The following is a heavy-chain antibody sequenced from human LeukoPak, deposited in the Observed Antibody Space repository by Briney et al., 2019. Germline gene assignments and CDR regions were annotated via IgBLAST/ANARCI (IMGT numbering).Heavy chain of an antibody. CDR3: ARPRLGELSSYYFDY. Sequence: GGSLRLSCAASGFTFSSYGMHWVRQAPGKGLEWVAAIWYDGSNKYYADSVKGRFTISRDNSKNTLYLQMNSLRAEDTAVYYCARPRLGELSSYYFDYWGQGTLVTVSS. CDR1: GFTFSSYG. J-gene: IGHJ4*02. V-gene: IGHV3-33*01. CDR2: IWYDGSNK. D-gene: IGHD3-16*02.